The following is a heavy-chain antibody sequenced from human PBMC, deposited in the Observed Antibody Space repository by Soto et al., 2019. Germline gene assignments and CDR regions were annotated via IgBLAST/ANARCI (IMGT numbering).Heavy chain of an antibody. D-gene: IGHD3-22*01. V-gene: IGHV4-31*03. Sequence: PSETLSLTCTVSGGSISSGGYYWSWIRQHPGKGLEWIGYIYYSGSTYYNPSLKSRVTISVDTSKNQFSLKLSSVTAADTAVYYCARVLNYYDSSGYSYGMDVWGQGTTVTVSS. J-gene: IGHJ6*02. CDR1: GGSISSGGYY. CDR2: IYYSGST. CDR3: ARVLNYYDSSGYSYGMDV.